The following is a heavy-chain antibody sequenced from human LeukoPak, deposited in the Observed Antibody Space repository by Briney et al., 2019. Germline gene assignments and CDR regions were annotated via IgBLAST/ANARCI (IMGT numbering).Heavy chain of an antibody. D-gene: IGHD5/OR15-5a*01. CDR2: ISHDGSNK. CDR1: GFTFSYYA. Sequence: PGRSLRLSCAASGFTFSYYAMHWVRQAPGKGLEWVAVISHDGSNKYYADSVQGRFTISRDNSRNTLYLQMNSLRAEDTAVYYCARDQAKGNSVCDSWGQGTLVTVSS. V-gene: IGHV3-30*01. J-gene: IGHJ4*02. CDR3: ARDQAKGNSVCDS.